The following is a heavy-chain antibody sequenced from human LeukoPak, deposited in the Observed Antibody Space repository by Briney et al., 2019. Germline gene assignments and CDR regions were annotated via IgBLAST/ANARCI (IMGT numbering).Heavy chain of an antibody. CDR1: GYTFTSYD. CDR3: ARGWFGEIPFLDF. Sequence: GASVKVSCKASGYTFTSYDINWVQQATGQGLEWMGWMNPNSANTGYAQKFQGRVTMTRDTSINTAYMELSSLTSEDTAVYYCARGWFGEIPFLDFWGQGTLVTVSS. V-gene: IGHV1-8*01. CDR2: MNPNSANT. J-gene: IGHJ4*02. D-gene: IGHD3-10*01.